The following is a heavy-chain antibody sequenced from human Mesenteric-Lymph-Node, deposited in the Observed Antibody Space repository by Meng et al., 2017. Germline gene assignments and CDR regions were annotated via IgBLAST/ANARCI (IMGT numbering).Heavy chain of an antibody. V-gene: IGHV3-33*01. CDR3: ARDFARTPSYYFDY. D-gene: IGHD3-3*01. CDR2: IWYYGSNK. Sequence: GESLKISCAASGFTFSSYGMHWVRQAPGKGLEWVAVIWYYGSNKYYADSVKGRFTISRDNSKNTLYLQMNSLGAEDTAVYYCARDFARTPSYYFDYWGQGTLVTVSS. CDR1: GFTFSSYG. J-gene: IGHJ4*02.